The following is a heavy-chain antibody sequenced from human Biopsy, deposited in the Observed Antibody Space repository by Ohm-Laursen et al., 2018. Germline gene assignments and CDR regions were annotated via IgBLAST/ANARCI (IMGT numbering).Heavy chain of an antibody. J-gene: IGHJ5*02. CDR3: VREGGYNWNYVEWFDP. Sequence: SLRLSRTASVFTFSSYSMDWVSQALGKGLEWVSSISGTSTYIYYADSVKGRFTISRDNAKNSVFLQMNSLRAEDTAVYYCVREGGYNWNYVEWFDPWGQGTLVTVSS. CDR2: ISGTSTYI. CDR1: VFTFSSYS. D-gene: IGHD1-7*01. V-gene: IGHV3-21*01.